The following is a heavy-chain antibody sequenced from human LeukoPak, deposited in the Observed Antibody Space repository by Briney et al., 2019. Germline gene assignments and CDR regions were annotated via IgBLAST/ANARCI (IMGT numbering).Heavy chain of an antibody. CDR1: GGSFSGYY. CDR2: INHSGST. Sequence: SETLSLTCAVYGGSFSGYYWSWIRQPPGKGLEWIGEINHSGSTNYNPSLKSRVTISVDTSKNQFSLKLSPVTAADTAVYYCARAYSSSWYWMGYFDYWGQGTLVTVSS. D-gene: IGHD6-13*01. V-gene: IGHV4-34*01. J-gene: IGHJ4*02. CDR3: ARAYSSSWYWMGYFDY.